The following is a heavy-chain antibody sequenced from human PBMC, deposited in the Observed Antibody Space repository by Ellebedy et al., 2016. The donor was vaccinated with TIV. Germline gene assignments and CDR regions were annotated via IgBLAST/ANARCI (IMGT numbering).Heavy chain of an antibody. CDR2: LSGSGIFI. Sequence: GESLKISCAASEFTFSSYTMNWVRQAPGKGLEWVASLSGSGIFIYYAASLKGRFTISRDNAKNSLYLQMNSLRAEDTAVYYCARDLYGDYAIDYWGQGTLVTVSS. J-gene: IGHJ4*02. D-gene: IGHD4-17*01. CDR1: EFTFSSYT. V-gene: IGHV3-21*01. CDR3: ARDLYGDYAIDY.